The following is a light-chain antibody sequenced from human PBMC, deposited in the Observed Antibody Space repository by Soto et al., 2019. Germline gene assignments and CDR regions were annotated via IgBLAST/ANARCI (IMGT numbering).Light chain of an antibody. V-gene: IGLV2-23*01. CDR1: SSDVGSYNL. Sequence: QSALTQPASVSGSPGQSITVSCTGTSSDVGSYNLVSWYQQHPGKAPKLMIHEGSKRPSGVSNRFSGSKSGNTASLTISGLQDEDEAYYYCCSYAGSSIGVFGGGTKLTVL. CDR3: CSYAGSSIGV. J-gene: IGLJ3*02. CDR2: EGS.